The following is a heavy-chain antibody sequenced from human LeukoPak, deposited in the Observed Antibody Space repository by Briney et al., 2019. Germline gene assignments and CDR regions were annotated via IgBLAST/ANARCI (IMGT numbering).Heavy chain of an antibody. D-gene: IGHD3-10*01. Sequence: GSLRLSCAASGFTFSSYAMSWVRQAPGKGLEWVSAISGSGGSTYYADSVKGRFTISRDNSKNTLYLQMNSLRAEDTAVCYCAKGVRGVIYYYYGMDVWGKGTTVTVSS. CDR3: AKGVRGVIYYYYGMDV. CDR2: ISGSGGST. J-gene: IGHJ6*04. CDR1: GFTFSSYA. V-gene: IGHV3-23*01.